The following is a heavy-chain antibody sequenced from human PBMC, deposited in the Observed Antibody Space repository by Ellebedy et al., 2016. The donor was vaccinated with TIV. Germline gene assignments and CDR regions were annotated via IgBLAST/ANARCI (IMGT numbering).Heavy chain of an antibody. CDR3: AHRNLGKCSGWNEGYFDY. CDR1: GFSLTTKGVG. D-gene: IGHD6-19*01. CDR2: IYWDDDK. J-gene: IGHJ4*02. V-gene: IGHV2-5*02. Sequence: SGPTLAKPPQTLTLTCAFAGFSLTTKGVGVGWIRQPPGKALEWLAFIYWDDDKRYSPPLRSRLTIPKDTSKNQVVLTVTNMDPVDTATYYCAHRNLGKCSGWNEGYFDYWGQGNLVTVSS.